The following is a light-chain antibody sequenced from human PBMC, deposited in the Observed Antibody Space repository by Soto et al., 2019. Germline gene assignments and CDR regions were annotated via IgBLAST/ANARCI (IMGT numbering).Light chain of an antibody. Sequence: IQMTQSPSSLSASPGYRFIITGRASQTISSWLAWYQQKPGKAPKLLIYWASTRESGVPDRFSGSGSGTDFTLTISNLQADDVAIYYCQQYYSAPPWTFGQGTKV. CDR1: QTISSW. J-gene: IGKJ1*01. CDR2: WAS. V-gene: IGKV1-27*01. CDR3: QQYYSAPPWT.